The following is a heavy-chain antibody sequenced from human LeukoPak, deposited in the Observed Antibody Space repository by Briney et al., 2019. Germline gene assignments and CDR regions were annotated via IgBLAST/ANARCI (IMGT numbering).Heavy chain of an antibody. Sequence: PGESLKICCKGSGYSFTSCLIGGVRQMPGKGREGVGIIYAGDSNTKYSPSVQGHVTITADNSSSTAYLEWSSMKALDTAMYYCARRVPAFDFWGQGTMDTVSS. V-gene: IGHV5-51*01. J-gene: IGHJ3*01. CDR3: ARRVPAFDF. CDR1: GYSFTSCL. D-gene: IGHD3-10*01. CDR2: IYAGDSNT.